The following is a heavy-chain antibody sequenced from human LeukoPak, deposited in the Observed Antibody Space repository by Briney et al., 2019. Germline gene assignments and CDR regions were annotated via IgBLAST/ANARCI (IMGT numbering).Heavy chain of an antibody. V-gene: IGHV3-23*01. J-gene: IGHJ4*02. CDR2: IDGSGVTT. CDR1: GFAFGNFG. D-gene: IGHD3-10*01. Sequence: GGSLRLSCAASGFAFGNFGMTWVRQAPGKGLEWVSAIDGSGVTTYYADSVKGRFTISRDNSKNTLYLQMNSPRAEDTAIYYCAKDPLVRGMTYDDWGQGALVTVSS. CDR3: AKDPLVRGMTYDD.